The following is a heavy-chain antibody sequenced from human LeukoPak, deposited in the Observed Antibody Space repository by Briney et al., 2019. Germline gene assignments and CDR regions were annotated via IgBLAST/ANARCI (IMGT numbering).Heavy chain of an antibody. CDR1: GYTFTGYY. CDR2: INPSGGGT. D-gene: IGHD3-9*01. Sequence: ASVKVSRKASGYTFTGYYMHWVRQAPGQGLDRRGWINPSGGGTNYAEKFQGWVTMTRDTSISTAYMELSRLRSDDTAVYYCARGYFDWLLPFDYWGQGTLVTVSS. V-gene: IGHV1-2*04. CDR3: ARGYFDWLLPFDY. J-gene: IGHJ4*02.